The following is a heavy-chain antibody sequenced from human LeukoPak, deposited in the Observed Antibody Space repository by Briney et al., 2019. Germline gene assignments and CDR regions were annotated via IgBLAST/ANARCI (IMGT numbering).Heavy chain of an antibody. CDR3: AKDVDDYGDY. J-gene: IGHJ4*02. Sequence: GGSLRLSCAASGFTFSNKSMNWVRQAPGKGLEWVSYISPSSSTIYYADSVKGRFTISRDNAKNSLSLQMNSLRAEDTAVYYCAKDVDDYGDYWGQGTLVTVSS. CDR1: GFTFSNKS. V-gene: IGHV3-48*01. CDR2: ISPSSSTI.